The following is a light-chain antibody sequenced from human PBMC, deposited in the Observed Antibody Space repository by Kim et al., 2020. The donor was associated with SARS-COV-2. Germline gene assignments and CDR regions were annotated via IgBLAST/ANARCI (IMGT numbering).Light chain of an antibody. CDR3: SSYGGSSNLI. CDR2: EVN. J-gene: IGLJ2*01. V-gene: IGLV2-8*01. CDR1: SSGVGGYKY. Sequence: GQSVAISCTGTSSGVGGYKYVSWFQQHPGKAPKLIIFEVNKRPSGVPDRFSGSKSGNTASLTVSELQAEDEADYYCSSYGGSSNLIFGGGTQLTVL.